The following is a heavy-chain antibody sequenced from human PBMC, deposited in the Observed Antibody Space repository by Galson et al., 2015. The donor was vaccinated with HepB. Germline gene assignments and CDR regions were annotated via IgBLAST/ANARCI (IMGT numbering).Heavy chain of an antibody. CDR3: AREDGALGYSYAWDFYYYGMVI. V-gene: IGHV3-7*03. CDR2: TKKDGSEK. D-gene: IGHD5-18*01. CDR1: GLTFSNYW. J-gene: IGHJ6*02. Sequence: SLRLSCAASGLTFSNYWMTWVRQAPGKGLEWVANTKKDGSEKYNVDSVKGQFTISRDKAKKSMYLQMNNQRAENTAIYYCAREDGALGYSYAWDFYYYGMVILCPGTTVTVSS.